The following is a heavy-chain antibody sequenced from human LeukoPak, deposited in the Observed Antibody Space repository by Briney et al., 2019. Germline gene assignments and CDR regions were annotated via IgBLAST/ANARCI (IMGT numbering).Heavy chain of an antibody. D-gene: IGHD3-16*01. CDR3: AKTYVWYYFDD. CDR1: GFTFSSYG. V-gene: IGHV3-23*01. Sequence: PGGSLRLSCAASGFTFSSYGMSWVRQAPGKGLEWVSTISGSGGGTYYADSVKGRFTISRDNSKNTLYLQMNSLRAEDTAVYYCAKTYVWYYFDDWGQGILVTVSS. J-gene: IGHJ4*02. CDR2: ISGSGGGT.